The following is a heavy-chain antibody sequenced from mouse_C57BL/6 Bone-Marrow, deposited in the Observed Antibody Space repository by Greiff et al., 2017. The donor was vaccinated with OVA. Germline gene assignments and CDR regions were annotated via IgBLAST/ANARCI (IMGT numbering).Heavy chain of an antibody. CDR3: AITPAWLLRAMDY. D-gene: IGHD2-3*01. Sequence: QVQLQQPGAELVKPGASVKVSCKASGYTFTSYWMHWVKQRPGQGLEWIGRIHPSDSDTHYNQKFKGTATLTVDTSSSTAYMQLSSLTSEDSAVYYCAITPAWLLRAMDYWGQGTSVTVSS. J-gene: IGHJ4*01. CDR1: GYTFTSYW. CDR2: IHPSDSDT. V-gene: IGHV1-74*01.